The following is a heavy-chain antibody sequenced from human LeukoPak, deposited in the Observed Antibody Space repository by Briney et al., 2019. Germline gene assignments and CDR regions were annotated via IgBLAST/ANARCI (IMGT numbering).Heavy chain of an antibody. J-gene: IGHJ4*02. CDR3: ARRLSRAPPGSYSRY. CDR1: GVTFSSYA. D-gene: IGHD3-10*01. V-gene: IGHV3-23*01. CDR2: ISGSGGST. Sequence: PGGSLRLSCAASGVTFSSYAMSWVRQAPEQGPEWVSAISGSGGSTYYADSVKGRFTISRDNSKNTLYLQMNSLRAEDTAVYYSARRLSRAPPGSYSRYWGQGTLVTVSS.